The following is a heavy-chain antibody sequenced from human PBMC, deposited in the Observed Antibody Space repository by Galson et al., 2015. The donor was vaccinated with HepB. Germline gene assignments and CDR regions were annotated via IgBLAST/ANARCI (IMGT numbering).Heavy chain of an antibody. Sequence: SLRLSCAASGFTFSSYWMSWVRQAPGKGLEWVANIKQDGSEKYYVDSVKGRFTISRDNAKNSLYLQMNSLRAEDTAVYYCARASSSSWRTYFDYWGQGTLVTVSS. J-gene: IGHJ4*02. V-gene: IGHV3-7*03. D-gene: IGHD6-13*01. CDR2: IKQDGSEK. CDR1: GFTFSSYW. CDR3: ARASSSSWRTYFDY.